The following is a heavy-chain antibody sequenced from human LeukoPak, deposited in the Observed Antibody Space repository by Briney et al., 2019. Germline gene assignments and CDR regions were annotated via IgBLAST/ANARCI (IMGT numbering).Heavy chain of an antibody. Sequence: ASVKVSCKASGGTFISYAISWVRQAPGQGLEWMGGIIPIFGTANYAQKFQGRVTITADESTSTAYMELSSLRSEDTAVYYCARESPTNGVFGWFDPWGQGTLVTVSS. CDR2: IIPIFGTA. D-gene: IGHD2-8*01. CDR3: ARESPTNGVFGWFDP. V-gene: IGHV1-69*13. J-gene: IGHJ5*02. CDR1: GGTFISYA.